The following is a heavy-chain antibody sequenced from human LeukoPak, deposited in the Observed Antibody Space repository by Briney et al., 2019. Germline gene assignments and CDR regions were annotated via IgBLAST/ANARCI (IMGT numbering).Heavy chain of an antibody. CDR3: ARDRMGFYDFWSGFHGMDV. Sequence: SETLSLTCTVSGGSISSYYWSWIRQHPGKGLEWIGYIYYSGSTNYNPSLKSRVTISVDTSKNQFSLKLSSVTAADTAVYYCARDRMGFYDFWSGFHGMDVWGQGTTVTVSS. D-gene: IGHD3-3*01. V-gene: IGHV4-59*01. J-gene: IGHJ6*02. CDR2: IYYSGST. CDR1: GGSISSYY.